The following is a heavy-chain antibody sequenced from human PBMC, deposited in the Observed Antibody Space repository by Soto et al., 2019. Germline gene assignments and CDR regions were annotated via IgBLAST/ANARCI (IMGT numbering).Heavy chain of an antibody. CDR2: ISGSGGST. D-gene: IGHD3-10*01. CDR3: AKIIIGNYYGSGSYRTYCFDY. Sequence: EVQLLESGGGLVQPGGSLRLSCAASGFTFSSYAMSWVRQAPGKGLEWVSAISGSGGSTYYADSVKGRFTISRDNSKNTLYLQMNSLRDEDTAVYYCAKIIIGNYYGSGSYRTYCFDYWGQGTLVTVSS. CDR1: GFTFSSYA. V-gene: IGHV3-23*01. J-gene: IGHJ4*02.